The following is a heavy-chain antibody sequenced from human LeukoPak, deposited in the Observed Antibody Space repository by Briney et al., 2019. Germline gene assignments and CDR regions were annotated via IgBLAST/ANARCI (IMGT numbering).Heavy chain of an antibody. J-gene: IGHJ4*02. CDR1: GFTFSGSA. V-gene: IGHV3-73*01. CDR3: MVIAPSFDY. D-gene: IGHD2-15*01. CDR2: IRSKANSYAT. Sequence: PGGSLRLSCAASGFTFSGSAMHWVRQASGKGLEWVGRIRSKANSYATAYAASVKGRFTISRDDSKNTAYLQMNSLKTEDTAVYYCMVIAPSFDYWGQGTLVTVSS.